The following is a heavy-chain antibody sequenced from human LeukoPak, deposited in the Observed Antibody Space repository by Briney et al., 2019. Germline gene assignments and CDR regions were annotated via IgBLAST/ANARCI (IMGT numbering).Heavy chain of an antibody. CDR3: TTYKSYSDV. D-gene: IGHD1-1*01. CDR1: GFTFSSGY. Sequence: GGSRRLSCAASGFTFSSGYMSWVRQAPGKGLEWVGRIKARSADGTADYAAPVKGRFTISRDDSTSTLYLQMDNLRTDDTGVYYCTTYKSYSDVWGQGTLVTVSS. CDR2: IKARSADGTA. J-gene: IGHJ4*02. V-gene: IGHV3-15*01.